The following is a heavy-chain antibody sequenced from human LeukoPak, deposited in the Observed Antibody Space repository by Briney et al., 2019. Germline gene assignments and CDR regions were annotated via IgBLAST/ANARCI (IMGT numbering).Heavy chain of an antibody. CDR1: GFIFSNYA. Sequence: GGSLRLSCAASGFIFSNYAMSWVRQAPGKGLEWVSAISGSGGSTYYADSVKGRFTISRDNSKNTLYLQMNSLRAEDTAVYYCAKGARVLRFLEWLPNSYYLDYWGQGTLVTVSS. D-gene: IGHD3-3*01. J-gene: IGHJ4*02. CDR2: ISGSGGST. V-gene: IGHV3-23*01. CDR3: AKGARVLRFLEWLPNSYYLDY.